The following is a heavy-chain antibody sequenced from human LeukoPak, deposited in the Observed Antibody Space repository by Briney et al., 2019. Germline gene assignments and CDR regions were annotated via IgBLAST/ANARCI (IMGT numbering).Heavy chain of an antibody. V-gene: IGHV3-23*01. CDR1: GFTFSSYA. J-gene: IGHJ5*02. Sequence: GGSLRLSCAASGFTFSSYAMSWVRQAPGKGLEWVSAISGSGGSTYYADSVKGRFTISRDNSKNTLYLQMNSLRAEDTAVYYCAKDLRGWAPRITMVRGVSNWFDPWGQGTLVTVSS. D-gene: IGHD3-10*01. CDR2: ISGSGGST. CDR3: AKDLRGWAPRITMVRGVSNWFDP.